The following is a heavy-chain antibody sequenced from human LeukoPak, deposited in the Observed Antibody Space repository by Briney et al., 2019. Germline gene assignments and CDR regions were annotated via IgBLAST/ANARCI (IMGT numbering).Heavy chain of an antibody. V-gene: IGHV4-39*01. CDR1: GGSISSSSYY. J-gene: IGHJ4*02. CDR2: IYYSGST. Sequence: SETPSLTCTVSGGSISSSSYYWGWIRQPPGEGLEWIGSIYYSGSTYYNPSLKSRVTISVDTSKNQFSLKLSSVTAADTAVYHCARGGGYSYEIDYWGQGTLVTVSS. CDR3: ARGGGYSYEIDY. D-gene: IGHD5-18*01.